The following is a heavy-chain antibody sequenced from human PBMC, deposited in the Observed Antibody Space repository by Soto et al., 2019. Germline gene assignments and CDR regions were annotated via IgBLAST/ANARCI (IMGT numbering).Heavy chain of an antibody. CDR3: AKAAAANYYYGMDV. V-gene: IGHV3-30*18. CDR2: ISYDGTDK. D-gene: IGHD6-13*01. Sequence: QPGGSLRLSCAASGFTFSSYGIHWVRQAPGKGLEWVALISYDGTDKYYADSVKGRFTISRDNSKNTLYLQMSSLGPEDTAVYYCAKAAAANYYYGMDVWGQGTTVTVSS. CDR1: GFTFSSYG. J-gene: IGHJ6*02.